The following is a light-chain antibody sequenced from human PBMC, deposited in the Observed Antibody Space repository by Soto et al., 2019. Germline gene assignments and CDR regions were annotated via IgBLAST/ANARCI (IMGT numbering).Light chain of an antibody. J-gene: IGLJ2*01. Sequence: QSALTQPASVSGSPGQSITISCTGSSSDVGGYNYVSWYQQHPGKAPKLMIYDVSYRPPGVSNRFSGSKSGNTASLTISGLQAEDEADYYCSSYASGTTVVFGGGTKLTVL. CDR3: SSYASGTTVV. V-gene: IGLV2-14*01. CDR2: DVS. CDR1: SSDVGGYNY.